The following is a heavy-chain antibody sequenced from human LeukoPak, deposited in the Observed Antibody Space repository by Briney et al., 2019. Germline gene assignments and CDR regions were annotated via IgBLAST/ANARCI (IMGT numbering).Heavy chain of an antibody. V-gene: IGHV1-69*04. Sequence: ASVKVSCKASGGTFSSYAISWVRQAPGQGLEWMGRIIPILGIANYAQKFQGRVTITADKSTSTAYMELSSLRSEDTAVYYCARLRLGELSVDYWGQGTLVTVSS. CDR3: ARLRLGELSVDY. CDR2: IIPILGIA. D-gene: IGHD3-16*02. J-gene: IGHJ4*02. CDR1: GGTFSSYA.